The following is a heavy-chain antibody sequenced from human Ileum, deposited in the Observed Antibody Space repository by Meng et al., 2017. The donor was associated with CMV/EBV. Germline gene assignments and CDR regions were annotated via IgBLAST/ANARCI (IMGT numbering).Heavy chain of an antibody. D-gene: IGHD3-16*01. J-gene: IGHJ4*02. Sequence: GESLKISCKASGYNFVSYWIGWVRQTPGKGLEWMGIIFPRDSDTRYSPSFQGQVTISADRSITTAYLQWSSLKASDSAIYYCARGNDAFHIWGQGAQVTVSS. CDR2: IFPRDSDT. CDR1: GYNFVSYW. CDR3: ARGNDAFHI. V-gene: IGHV5-51*01.